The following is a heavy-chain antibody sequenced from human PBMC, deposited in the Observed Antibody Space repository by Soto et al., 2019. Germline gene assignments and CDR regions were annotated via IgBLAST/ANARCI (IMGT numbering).Heavy chain of an antibody. CDR3: ARGIAQYYYYGMDV. D-gene: IGHD6-13*01. CDR1: GGSFSGYY. J-gene: IGHJ6*02. CDR2: INHSGST. V-gene: IGHV4-34*01. Sequence: SETLSLTCAVYGGSFSGYYWIWIRQPPGKGLEWIGEINHSGSTNYNPSLKSRVTISVDTSKNQFSLKLSSVTAADTAVYYCARGIAQYYYYGMDVWGQGTTVTVSS.